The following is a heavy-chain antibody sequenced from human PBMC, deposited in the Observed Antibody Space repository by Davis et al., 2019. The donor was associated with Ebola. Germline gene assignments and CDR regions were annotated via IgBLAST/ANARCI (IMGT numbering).Heavy chain of an antibody. CDR2: IYTSGST. V-gene: IGHV4-59*10. CDR3: HAAPSNYYDSSGYYGPLDY. CDR1: GGSFSGYY. D-gene: IGHD3-22*01. Sequence: PSETLSLTCAVYGGSFSGYYWSWIRQPAGKGLEWIGRIYTSGSTNYNPSLKSRVTMSVDTSKNQFSLKLSSVTAADTAVYYCHAAPSNYYDSSGYYGPLDYWGQGTLVTVSS. J-gene: IGHJ4*02.